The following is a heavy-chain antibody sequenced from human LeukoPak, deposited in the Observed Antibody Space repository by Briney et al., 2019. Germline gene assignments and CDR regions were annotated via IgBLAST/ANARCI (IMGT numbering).Heavy chain of an antibody. CDR1: GGSFSGYY. CDR3: TRYGKIYGDYDNYFDY. J-gene: IGHJ4*02. CDR2: INHSGST. Sequence: PSETLSLTCAVYGGSFSGYYWSWIRQPPGKGLEWIGEINHSGSTNYNPSLKSRVTISVDTSKNQFSLKLSSVTAADTAVYYCTRYGKIYGDYDNYFDYWGQGTLVTVSS. D-gene: IGHD4-17*01. V-gene: IGHV4-34*01.